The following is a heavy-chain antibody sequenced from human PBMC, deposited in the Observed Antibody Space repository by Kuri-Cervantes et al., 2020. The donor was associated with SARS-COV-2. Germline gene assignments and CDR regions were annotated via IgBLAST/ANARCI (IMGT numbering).Heavy chain of an antibody. D-gene: IGHD6-19*01. V-gene: IGHV3-15*01. CDR1: GITFSNHG. J-gene: IGHJ3*01. CDR3: TAGSIRGQWLVPRRHDAFDF. CDR2: IKSKADDETR. Sequence: GGSLRLSCAASGITFSNHGMSWVRQAPGKGLEWIGRIKSKADDETRDYAGPVKGRFTISRDDSTNTLYLQMNSLKIEDTAMYYCTAGSIRGQWLVPRRHDAFDFWGQGTMVTVSS.